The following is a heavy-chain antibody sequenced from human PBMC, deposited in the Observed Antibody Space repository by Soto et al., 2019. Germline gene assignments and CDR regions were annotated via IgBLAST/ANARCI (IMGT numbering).Heavy chain of an antibody. CDR3: ARDGSAYLDY. Sequence: PSETLSLTCTVSGGSINNYYWSWIRQPPGKGLEWIGYIYYSGSTNYNPSLKSRVTLSVDTSKNQFSLKLSSVTAADTAVYYCARDGSAYLDYWGQGTLVTVSS. V-gene: IGHV4-59*01. D-gene: IGHD6-25*01. J-gene: IGHJ4*02. CDR1: GGSINNYY. CDR2: IYYSGST.